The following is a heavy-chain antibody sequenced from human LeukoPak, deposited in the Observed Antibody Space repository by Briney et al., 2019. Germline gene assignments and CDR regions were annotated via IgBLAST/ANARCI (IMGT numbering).Heavy chain of an antibody. D-gene: IGHD3-10*01. Sequence: SETLSLTCTVSGGSISSYYWSWIRQPAGKGLEWIGRIYTSGSTNYNPSLKSRVTMSVDTSKNQFSLKLSSVTAADTAVYYCAREISGTYYNPLGYMDVWGKGTTVTVSS. CDR1: GGSISSYY. CDR3: AREISGTYYNPLGYMDV. J-gene: IGHJ6*03. CDR2: IYTSGST. V-gene: IGHV4-4*07.